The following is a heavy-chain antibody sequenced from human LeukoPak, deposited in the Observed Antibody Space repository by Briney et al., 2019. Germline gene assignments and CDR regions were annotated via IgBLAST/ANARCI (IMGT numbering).Heavy chain of an antibody. Sequence: GGSLRLSCAASGFTFSSYWMSWVRPAPGKGLGWVANIKQDGSEKYYVDSVKGRFTISRDNAKNSLYLQMSSLRAEDTAVYYCARYGSGSSYDYWGQGTLVTVSS. J-gene: IGHJ4*02. D-gene: IGHD3-10*01. CDR2: IKQDGSEK. V-gene: IGHV3-7*03. CDR3: ARYGSGSSYDY. CDR1: GFTFSSYW.